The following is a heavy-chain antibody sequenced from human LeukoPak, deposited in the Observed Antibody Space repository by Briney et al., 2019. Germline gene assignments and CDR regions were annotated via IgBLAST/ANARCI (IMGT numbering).Heavy chain of an antibody. Sequence: SETLSLTCTVSRGSISSSSYYWGWIRQPPGKGLEWIGYIYYSGSTNYNPSLKSRVTISVDTSKNQFSLKLSSVTAADTAVYYCARGFPYSGSYYGAFDIWGQGTMVTVSS. CDR1: RGSISSSSYY. V-gene: IGHV4-61*05. J-gene: IGHJ3*02. CDR2: IYYSGST. D-gene: IGHD1-26*01. CDR3: ARGFPYSGSYYGAFDI.